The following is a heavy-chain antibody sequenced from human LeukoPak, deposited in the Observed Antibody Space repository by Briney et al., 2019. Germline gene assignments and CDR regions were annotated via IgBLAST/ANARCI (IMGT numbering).Heavy chain of an antibody. J-gene: IGHJ4*02. CDR3: ATGGIAAAAADY. CDR1: GYTFTDYY. CDR2: VDPEDGET. Sequence: ASVKISCKASGYTFTDYYMHWVQQAPGKGLEWMGRVDPEDGETIYAEKFQGRVTITADTSTDTAYMELSSPRSEDTAVYYCATGGIAAAAADYWGQGTLVTVSS. D-gene: IGHD6-13*01. V-gene: IGHV1-69-2*01.